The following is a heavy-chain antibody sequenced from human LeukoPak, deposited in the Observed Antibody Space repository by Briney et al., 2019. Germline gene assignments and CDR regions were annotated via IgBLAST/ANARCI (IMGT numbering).Heavy chain of an antibody. CDR1: GGSISSSSYY. V-gene: IGHV4-39*07. Sequence: PSETLSLTCTVSGGSISSSSYYWGWIRQPPGKGLEWIGSIYYSGSTYYNPSLKSRVTISVDTSKNQFSLKLSSVTAADTAVYYCARSRGGRVQQQLLDYWGQGTLVTVSS. CDR3: ARSRGGRVQQQLLDY. J-gene: IGHJ4*02. CDR2: IYYSGST. D-gene: IGHD6-13*01.